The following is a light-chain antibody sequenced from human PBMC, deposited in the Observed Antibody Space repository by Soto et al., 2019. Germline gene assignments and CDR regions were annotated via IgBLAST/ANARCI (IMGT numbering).Light chain of an antibody. J-gene: IGKJ2*01. V-gene: IGKV3-11*01. Sequence: PATLSLSPGERATLSCRASQSVSSYLAWYQQKPGQAPRLLIYDASNRATGIPARFSGSGSGTDFTLTISSLEPEDFAVYYCQQRSNWSGTFGQGTKVDIK. CDR2: DAS. CDR3: QQRSNWSGT. CDR1: QSVSSY.